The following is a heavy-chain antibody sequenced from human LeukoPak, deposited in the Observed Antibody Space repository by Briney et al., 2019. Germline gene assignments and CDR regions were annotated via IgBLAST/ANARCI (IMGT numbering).Heavy chain of an antibody. Sequence: GGSLRLSCAASGFTFSDYYMSWIRQAPGKGLEWVSYISSSGSTIYYADSVKGRFTISRDNAKNSLYLQMNSLRAEDTAVYYCAKSAVVVITPTPPDYWGQGTLVTVSS. CDR3: AKSAVVVITPTPPDY. D-gene: IGHD3-22*01. J-gene: IGHJ4*02. CDR2: ISSSGSTI. CDR1: GFTFSDYY. V-gene: IGHV3-11*04.